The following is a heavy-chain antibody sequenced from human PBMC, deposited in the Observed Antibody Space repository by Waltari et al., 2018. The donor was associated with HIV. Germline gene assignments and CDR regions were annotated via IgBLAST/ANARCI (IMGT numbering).Heavy chain of an antibody. V-gene: IGHV1-18*01. D-gene: IGHD3-10*01. J-gene: IGHJ6*02. CDR2: ISGYNGNT. Sequence: VQLVQSGAEMRKPGASVKVSCRASGYTFSAYTISSVRQAPGQGRAWMGWISGYNGNTNYAQKFQGRVNMTTDTSTSTAHMGLRSRRSDDTAVYYCARGVSIVRGVMIRGHMDVWGQGTTVTVSS. CDR3: ARGVSIVRGVMIRGHMDV. CDR1: GYTFSAYT.